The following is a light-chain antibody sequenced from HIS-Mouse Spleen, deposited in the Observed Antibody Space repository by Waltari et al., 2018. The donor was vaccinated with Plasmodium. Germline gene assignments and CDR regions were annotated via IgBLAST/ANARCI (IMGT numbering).Light chain of an antibody. CDR3: SSYAGSNDWV. Sequence: QSALTQPPSASGSPGQSVTISCTGTSSDVGGYNYVSWYQQHPGKATQIMIYEVSKRPSGGPGRFSGSKTGNTASLTVAGLQAEDEADYYGSSYAGSNDWVFGGGTKLTVL. J-gene: IGLJ2*01. CDR1: SSDVGGYNY. CDR2: EVS. V-gene: IGLV2-8*01.